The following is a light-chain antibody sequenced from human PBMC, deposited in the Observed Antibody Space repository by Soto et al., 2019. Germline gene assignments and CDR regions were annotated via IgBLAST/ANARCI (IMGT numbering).Light chain of an antibody. CDR3: QKYTSAPLT. CDR2: ATS. J-gene: IGKJ4*01. Sequence: DVQMTQSPSSLSASVGDRVTITCRASQGIAPYLAWFQQKPGKVPRLLIYATSTLQSGVPSRFSGSGSGTEFTLTISSLQPEDVATYYCQKYTSAPLTFGGGTKVEIK. CDR1: QGIAPY. V-gene: IGKV1-27*01.